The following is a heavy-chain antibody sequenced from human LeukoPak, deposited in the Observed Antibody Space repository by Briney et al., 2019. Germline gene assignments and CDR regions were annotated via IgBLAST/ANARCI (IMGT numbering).Heavy chain of an antibody. CDR1: GFTFSSYS. CDR2: ISSSSSYI. V-gene: IGHV3-21*01. D-gene: IGHD1-20*01. J-gene: IGHJ5*02. CDR3: ARTNWNDDGEWFDP. Sequence: PGGSLRLSCAASGFTFSSYSMNWGRQAPGKGLEWVSSISSSSSYIYYADSVKGRFTISRDNAKNSLYLQMNSLRAEDTAVYYCARTNWNDDGEWFDPWGQGTLVTVSS.